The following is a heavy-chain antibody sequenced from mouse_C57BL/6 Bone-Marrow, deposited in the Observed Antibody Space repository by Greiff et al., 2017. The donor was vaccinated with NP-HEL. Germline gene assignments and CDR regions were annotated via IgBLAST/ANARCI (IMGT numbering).Heavy chain of an antibody. CDR3: ARDPYYYGSSIDY. CDR2: ILPGSGST. J-gene: IGHJ2*01. D-gene: IGHD1-1*01. CDR1: GYTFTGYW. V-gene: IGHV1-9*01. Sequence: VQLQQSGAELMKPGASVKLSCKATGYTFTGYWIEWVKQRPGHGLEWIGEILPGSGSTNYNEKFKGKATFTADTSSNPAFMQLSILTTEDSAIYYCARDPYYYGSSIDYWGQGTTLTVSS.